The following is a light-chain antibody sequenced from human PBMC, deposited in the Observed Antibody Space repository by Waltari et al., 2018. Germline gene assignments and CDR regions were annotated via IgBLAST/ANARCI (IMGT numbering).Light chain of an antibody. CDR1: SGHITNV. J-gene: IGLJ3*02. CDR3: QTGGHGTWV. CDR2: VNSDGSH. V-gene: IGLV4-69*01. Sequence: QLELTQSPSASASLGASVKLTCTLSSGHITNVVAWHQQQPQTGPRYLMKVNSDGSHSRGDEVPDRFSGSSSGAERYLTISSLQSEDEADYYWQTGGHGTWVFGGGTKLTVL.